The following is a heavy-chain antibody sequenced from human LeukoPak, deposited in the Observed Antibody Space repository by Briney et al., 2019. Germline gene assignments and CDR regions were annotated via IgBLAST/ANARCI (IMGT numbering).Heavy chain of an antibody. Sequence: GGSLRLSCAASGFTFDDYGMTWVRQAPGTGLEWVSGINWNGDSTDYADSVKGRFTISRDNAKNSLYLQMNSLRVEDTALYYCARALYGSGSYIGNWFDLWGQGTLVTVSS. D-gene: IGHD3-10*01. V-gene: IGHV3-20*04. CDR1: GFTFDDYG. CDR2: INWNGDST. CDR3: ARALYGSGSYIGNWFDL. J-gene: IGHJ5*02.